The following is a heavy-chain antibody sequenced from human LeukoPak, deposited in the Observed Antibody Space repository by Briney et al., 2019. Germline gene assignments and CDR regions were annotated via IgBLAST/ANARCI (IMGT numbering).Heavy chain of an antibody. CDR1: GFSFSDYG. J-gene: IGHJ4*02. Sequence: QPGGSLRLSCAASGFSFSDYGMHWVRQASGKGLEWVAVISYDGTNKYYADSVKGRFTISRDNSKNTLYLQMNSLRAEDTAVYYCAKVPPGAMAGPNERACWGQGTLVTVSS. D-gene: IGHD6-19*01. V-gene: IGHV3-30*18. CDR2: ISYDGTNK. CDR3: AKVPPGAMAGPNERAC.